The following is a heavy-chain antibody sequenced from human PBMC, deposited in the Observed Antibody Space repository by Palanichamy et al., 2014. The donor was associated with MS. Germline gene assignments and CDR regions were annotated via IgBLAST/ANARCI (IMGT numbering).Heavy chain of an antibody. D-gene: IGHD3-10*01. J-gene: IGHJ4*02. V-gene: IGHV4-61*02. Sequence: QLQESGPRTGESLHQTPVPHPALSLVAPSAVVVTTGAGSGSRRKGLEWIGHIYPSGSTNYNPSLKSRVTISVDTSRNQFSLKLSSVTAADTAVYYCASSLWFGEGGPLDYWGQGTLVAVSS. CDR1: VAPSAVVVTT. CDR3: ASSLWFGEGGPLDY. CDR2: IYPSGST.